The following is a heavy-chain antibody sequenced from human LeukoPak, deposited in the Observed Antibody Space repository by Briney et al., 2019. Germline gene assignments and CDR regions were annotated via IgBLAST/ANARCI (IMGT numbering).Heavy chain of an antibody. Sequence: PGGSLRLSCAASGFSVSDYSMNWVRQAPGKGLEWVSYISSSGSPIYYAESVKGRFTISRDNAKDSLYLQMNSLRADDTAVYYCARVLRHFDWVFLFDQWGQGTLVTVSS. J-gene: IGHJ4*02. CDR2: ISSSGSPI. CDR1: GFSVSDYS. D-gene: IGHD3-9*01. CDR3: ARVLRHFDWVFLFDQ. V-gene: IGHV3-48*04.